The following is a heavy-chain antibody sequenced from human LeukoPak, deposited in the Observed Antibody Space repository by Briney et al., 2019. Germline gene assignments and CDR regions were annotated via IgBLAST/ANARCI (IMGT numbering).Heavy chain of an antibody. V-gene: IGHV1-3*01. J-gene: IGHJ4*02. CDR1: GYTFTSYA. D-gene: IGHD3-10*01. CDR2: INAGNGNT. CDR3: ASGGLDYYGSGSYYPDDY. Sequence: ASVKVSCKASGYTFTSYAMHWVRQAPGQRLEWMGWINAGNGNTKYSQKFQGRVTITRDTSASTAYMELSSLRSEDTAVYYCASGGLDYYGSGSYYPDDYWGQGTLVTVSS.